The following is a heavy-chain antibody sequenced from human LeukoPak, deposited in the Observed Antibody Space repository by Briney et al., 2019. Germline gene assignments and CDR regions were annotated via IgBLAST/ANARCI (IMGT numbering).Heavy chain of an antibody. CDR1: GYTFTSYA. V-gene: IGHV1-3*01. Sequence: ASVKVSCKASGYTFTSYAMHWVRQAPGQRLEWMGWINACNGNTKYSQKFQGRVTITRDTSASTAYMDLSSLRSEDTAVYYCERVGQYYDSSGYYYFDYWGQGTLVTVSS. J-gene: IGHJ4*02. D-gene: IGHD3-22*01. CDR2: INACNGNT. CDR3: ERVGQYYDSSGYYYFDY.